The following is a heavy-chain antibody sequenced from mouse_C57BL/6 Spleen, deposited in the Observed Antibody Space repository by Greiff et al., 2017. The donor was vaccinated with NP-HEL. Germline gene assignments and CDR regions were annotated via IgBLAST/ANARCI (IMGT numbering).Heavy chain of an antibody. J-gene: IGHJ4*01. CDR2: IDPSDSYT. D-gene: IGHD2-4*01. CDR1: GYTFTSYW. Sequence: QVQLQQPGAELVRPGTSVKLSCKASGYTFTSYWMHWVKQRPGQGLEWIGVIDPSDSYTNYNQKFKGKATLTVDTSSSTAYMQLSSLTSEDSAVYYCAIYYDYDYYAMDYWGQGTSVTVSS. V-gene: IGHV1-59*01. CDR3: AIYYDYDYYAMDY.